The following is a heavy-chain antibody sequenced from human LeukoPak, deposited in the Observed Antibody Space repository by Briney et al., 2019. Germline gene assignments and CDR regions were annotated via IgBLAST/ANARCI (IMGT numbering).Heavy chain of an antibody. CDR2: ISTSGSTI. J-gene: IGHJ6*03. D-gene: IGHD5-18*01. V-gene: IGHV3-48*03. CDR1: GFTFSSYE. CDR3: ARDKLWYSYGAGPRHYYMDV. Sequence: GGSLRLSCAASGFTFSSYEMNWVRQAPGKGLDWVSYISTSGSTIYYADSVKGRFTISRDNAKNSLYLQMNSLRAEDTAVYYCARDKLWYSYGAGPRHYYMDVWGKGTTVTVSS.